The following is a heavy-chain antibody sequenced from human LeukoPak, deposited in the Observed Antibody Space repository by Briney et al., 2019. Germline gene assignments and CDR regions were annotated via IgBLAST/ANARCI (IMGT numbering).Heavy chain of an antibody. V-gene: IGHV4-39*01. D-gene: IGHD6-19*01. Sequence: SETLSLTCTVSGGSISSSSYCWGWIRQPPGKGLEWIGSIYYSGSTYYNPSLKSRVTISVDTSKNQFSLKLSSVTAADTAVYYCARLSVAGREAVDYWGQGTLVTVSS. CDR1: GGSISSSSYC. J-gene: IGHJ4*02. CDR3: ARLSVAGREAVDY. CDR2: IYYSGST.